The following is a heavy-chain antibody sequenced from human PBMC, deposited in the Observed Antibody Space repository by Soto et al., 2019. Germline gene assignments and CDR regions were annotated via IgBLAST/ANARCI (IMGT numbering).Heavy chain of an antibody. CDR3: ARDPHGLDV. CDR2: INNNGRST. Sequence: PGGSLRLSCAASGFTFSNSWMHWVRQGPGKGLMWVSRINNNGRSTTYAGSVKGRFTISRDNAKNTLYLQMNSLTAEDTGVYYCARDPHGLDVWGQGTTVTVSS. V-gene: IGHV3-74*01. CDR1: GFTFSNSW. J-gene: IGHJ6*02.